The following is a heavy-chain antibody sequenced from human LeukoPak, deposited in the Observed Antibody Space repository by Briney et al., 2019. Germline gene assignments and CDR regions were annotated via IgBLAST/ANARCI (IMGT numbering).Heavy chain of an antibody. D-gene: IGHD6-13*01. V-gene: IGHV3-23*01. Sequence: PGGSLRLSCAASGFTFSSYAMSWVRQAPGKGLERVSAISGSGGSTYYADSVKGRFTISRDNSKNTLYLQMNSLRAEDTAVYYCAKRGYSSSWYLPHFDYWGQGTLVTVSS. CDR2: ISGSGGST. J-gene: IGHJ4*02. CDR3: AKRGYSSSWYLPHFDY. CDR1: GFTFSSYA.